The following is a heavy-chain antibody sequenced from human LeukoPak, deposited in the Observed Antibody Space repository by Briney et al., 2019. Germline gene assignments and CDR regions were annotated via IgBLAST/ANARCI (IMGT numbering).Heavy chain of an antibody. D-gene: IGHD3-10*01. V-gene: IGHV1-8*01. CDR2: MNPNSGNT. CDR1: GLTFTSYD. J-gene: IGHJ4*02. Sequence: ASVKVSCKASGLTFTSYDINWVRQATGQGLEWMGWMNPNSGNTGYAQKFQDRVTITRNTSISTAYMELSVLRSEDTAVYYCARGRRDSRQFDYWGQGALVTVSS. CDR3: ARGRRDSRQFDY.